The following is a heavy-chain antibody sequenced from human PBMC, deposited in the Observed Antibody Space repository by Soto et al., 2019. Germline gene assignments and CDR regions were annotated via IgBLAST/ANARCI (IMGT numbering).Heavy chain of an antibody. CDR1: GVSFNNNG. V-gene: IGHV1-69*01. D-gene: IGHD3-10*01. CDR2: VSPPFRTS. J-gene: IGHJ6*02. Sequence: QVQLVQSGAEVKKPGSSVKVSCKTSGVSFNNNGIGWVRQAPGHGLEWMGGVSPPFRTSNYARKFQGRISITADESTGTVNMELSSLTSEDTAQYYSARVLYYGSGSYSPYGMDVWGQGTTVTVSS. CDR3: ARVLYYGSGSYSPYGMDV.